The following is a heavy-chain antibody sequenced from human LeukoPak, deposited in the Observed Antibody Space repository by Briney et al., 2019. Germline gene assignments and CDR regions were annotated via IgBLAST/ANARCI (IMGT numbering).Heavy chain of an antibody. Sequence: TGGSLRLSCAASGFTFSSYAMHWVRQAPGKGLEWVAVISYDGSNKYYADSVKGRFTISRGNSKNTLYLQMNSLRAEDTAVYYCARDGRTMATNAFDIWGQGTMVTVSS. J-gene: IGHJ3*02. V-gene: IGHV3-30-3*01. CDR3: ARDGRTMATNAFDI. CDR2: ISYDGSNK. D-gene: IGHD5-24*01. CDR1: GFTFSSYA.